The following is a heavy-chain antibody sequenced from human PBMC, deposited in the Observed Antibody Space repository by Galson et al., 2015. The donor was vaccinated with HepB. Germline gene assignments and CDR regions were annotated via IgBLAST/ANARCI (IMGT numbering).Heavy chain of an antibody. D-gene: IGHD3-22*01. J-gene: IGHJ3*02. CDR3: ARLGSYYESLISNDAFDI. CDR2: ISSNSNYI. CDR1: GFTFSTYN. Sequence: SLRLSCAASGFTFSTYNMNWVRQAPGKGLEWVSSISSNSNYIYYADSVKGRFTISRDNAKNSLLLQINSLRAGEDTAVYYCARLGSYYESLISNDAFDIWGQGTLVTVSS. V-gene: IGHV3-21*01.